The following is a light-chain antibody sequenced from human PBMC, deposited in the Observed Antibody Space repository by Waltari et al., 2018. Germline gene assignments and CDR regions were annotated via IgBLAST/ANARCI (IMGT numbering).Light chain of an antibody. CDR2: RND. V-gene: IGLV1-47*01. Sequence: QPILTQPPSASGTPGQRVTISCSGSSYIYWYRQLPGTAPKLLIYRNDQRPSGVPDRCSGSKSGTSASLAIIGLRSEDEADYYCAAWDDSLVFGGGTKLTVL. CDR1: SY. CDR3: AAWDDSLV. J-gene: IGLJ2*01.